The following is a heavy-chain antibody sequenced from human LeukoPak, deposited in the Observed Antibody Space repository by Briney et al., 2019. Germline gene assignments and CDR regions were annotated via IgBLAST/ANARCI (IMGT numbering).Heavy chain of an antibody. V-gene: IGHV1-69*06. D-gene: IGHD7-27*01. CDR3: ARDPWGENWFDP. Sequence: SVKVSCKASGGTFSSYAISWVRQAPGQGLEWMGGIIPIFGTANYAQKFQGRVTITADKSTSTAYMELSSLRSEDTAVYYCARDPWGENWFDPWGQGTLVTVSS. J-gene: IGHJ5*02. CDR1: GGTFSSYA. CDR2: IIPIFGTA.